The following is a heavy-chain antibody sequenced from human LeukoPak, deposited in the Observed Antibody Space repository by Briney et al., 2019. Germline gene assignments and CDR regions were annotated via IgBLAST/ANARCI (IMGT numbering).Heavy chain of an antibody. V-gene: IGHV3-53*01. CDR3: AREGAGGFDI. CDR1: GDTVRSNY. Sequence: GGSLRLSCAASGDTVRSNYMNWVRQAPGKGLEWVALIFSGNSTYYADSVKGRFTISRDNSKNTLFLQMNSLRVEDTAVYYCAREGAGGFDIWGQGTMVTVSS. CDR2: IFSGNST. J-gene: IGHJ3*02. D-gene: IGHD3-16*01.